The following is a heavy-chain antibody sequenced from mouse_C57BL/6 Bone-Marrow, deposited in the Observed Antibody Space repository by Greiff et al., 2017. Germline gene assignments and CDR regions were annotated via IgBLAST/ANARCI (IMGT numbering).Heavy chain of an antibody. CDR2: IDPSDSYT. V-gene: IGHV1-69*01. Sequence: VQLQQPGAELVMPGASVKLSCKASGYTFTSYWMHWVKQRPGQGLEWIGEIDPSDSYTNSNQKFKGKSTLTVDKSSSTAYMQLSSLTSGDTAVYYGVNESTTVGFAYWGQGTLVTVSA. CDR1: GYTFTSYW. CDR3: VNESTTVGFAY. D-gene: IGHD1-1*01. J-gene: IGHJ3*01.